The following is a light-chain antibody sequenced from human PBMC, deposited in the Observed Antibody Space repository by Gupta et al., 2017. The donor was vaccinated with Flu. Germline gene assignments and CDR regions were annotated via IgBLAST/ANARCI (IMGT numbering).Light chain of an antibody. J-gene: IGLJ1*01. CDR2: DDF. Sequence: YVLPQPSSVSAAPGPTAPITCAAINIATHSVFCYQQKAGQAPRLVIYDDFVRPSGIPGRFSASNSGNMATLTIGGVEAGDEADYYCQVWDNRGVFGTGTKVTVL. V-gene: IGLV3-21*02. CDR3: QVWDNRGV. CDR1: NIATHS.